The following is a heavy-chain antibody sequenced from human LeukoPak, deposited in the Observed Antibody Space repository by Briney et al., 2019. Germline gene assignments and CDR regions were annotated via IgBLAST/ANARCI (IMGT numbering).Heavy chain of an antibody. CDR2: IYYSGST. D-gene: IGHD3-22*01. CDR3: AREWYYYDSSGPDNWYFDL. CDR1: GGSISSYY. J-gene: IGHJ2*01. Sequence: PSETLSLTCTVSGGSISSYYWSWIRQPPGKGLEWIGYIYYSGSTNYNPSLKSRVTISVDTSKNQFSLKLSSVTAADTAVYYCAREWYYYDSSGPDNWYFDLWGRGTLVTVSS. V-gene: IGHV4-59*01.